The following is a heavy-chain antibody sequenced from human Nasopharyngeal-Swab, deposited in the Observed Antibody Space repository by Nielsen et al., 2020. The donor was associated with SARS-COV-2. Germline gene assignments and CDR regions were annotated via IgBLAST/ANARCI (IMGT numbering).Heavy chain of an antibody. CDR2: VKQGGSEK. J-gene: IGHJ6*02. V-gene: IGHV3-7*01. CDR3: AREICTRITCFDYGMDV. Sequence: WIRQPPGQGLEWVASVKQGGSEKYSVDSVRGRFTISRDNTKNSVYLQMNNLRAEDTAVYYCAREICTRITCFDYGMDVWGQGTTVTVSS. D-gene: IGHD2-2*01.